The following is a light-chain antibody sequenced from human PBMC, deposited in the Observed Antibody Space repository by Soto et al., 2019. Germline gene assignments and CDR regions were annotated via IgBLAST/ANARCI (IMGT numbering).Light chain of an antibody. J-gene: IGKJ1*01. V-gene: IGKV1-5*03. CDR2: KAS. CDR1: QTSSSW. CDR3: QYSNSYSEA. Sequence: DIPMTQSPSTLSGSVGDSVTITCRASQTSSSWLAWYQQKPGKAPKLLIYKASTLKSGVPSRFSGSGSGTEFTLTISSLQPDGFATYYFQYSNSYSEAFGQGTKGELK.